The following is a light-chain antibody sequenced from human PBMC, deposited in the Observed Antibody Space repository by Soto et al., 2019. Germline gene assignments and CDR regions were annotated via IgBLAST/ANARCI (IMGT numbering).Light chain of an antibody. CDR3: QQRSNWPLT. V-gene: IGKV3-11*01. Sequence: EIVLTQSPATVSLSPGERATLSCRASQSVSSYLTWYQQKPGQAPRLLIYDASNRATGIPARFSGSGSGTDFTLTISILEPEDFAVYYCQQRSNWPLTFGGGTKVAIK. CDR2: DAS. J-gene: IGKJ4*01. CDR1: QSVSSY.